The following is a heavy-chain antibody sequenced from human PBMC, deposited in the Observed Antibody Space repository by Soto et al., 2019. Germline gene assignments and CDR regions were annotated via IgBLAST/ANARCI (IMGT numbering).Heavy chain of an antibody. CDR2: FSGSGGNI. D-gene: IGHD2-2*01. J-gene: IGHJ6*02. V-gene: IGHV3-23*01. CDR3: AKAPPWTVVPVAMDV. CDR1: GFTFSTHA. Sequence: EVQLLESGGGLVQAGGSLRLSCVASGFTFSTHAMSWVRQVPGKGLGWVSTFSGSGGNIYYGESVKGRCTISTDDPKNTLYLDMSRLRVEDTAVYYCAKAPPWTVVPVAMDVWGQGTTVTVSS.